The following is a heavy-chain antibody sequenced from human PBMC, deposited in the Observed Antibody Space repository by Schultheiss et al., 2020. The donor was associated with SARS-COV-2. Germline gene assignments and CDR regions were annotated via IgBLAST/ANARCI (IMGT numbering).Heavy chain of an antibody. CDR2: ISYDGSNK. V-gene: IGHV3-30*03. Sequence: GGSLRLSCAASGFTFSDYYMSWIRQAPGKGLEWVAVISYDGSNKYYADSVKGRFTISRDNSKNTLYLQMNSLRAEDTAVYYCASGGLVTEVDYWGQGTLVTVSS. J-gene: IGHJ4*02. D-gene: IGHD5-18*01. CDR1: GFTFSDYY. CDR3: ASGGLVTEVDY.